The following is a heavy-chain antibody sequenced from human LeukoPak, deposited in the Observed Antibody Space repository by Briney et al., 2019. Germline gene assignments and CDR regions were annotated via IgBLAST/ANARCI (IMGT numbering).Heavy chain of an antibody. CDR2: ISYSATT. V-gene: IGHV4-59*01. CDR3: ATGHSSGWFDY. J-gene: IGHJ4*02. Sequence: SETLSLTCTVPRGSISGDYWSWIRQPPGKGLEWIGYISYSATTNYNPSLKSRVSFSIDTSKNQFSLKLTSVSAADTAVYFCATGHSSGWFDYWGQGTLVSVSS. CDR1: RGSISGDY. D-gene: IGHD6-19*01.